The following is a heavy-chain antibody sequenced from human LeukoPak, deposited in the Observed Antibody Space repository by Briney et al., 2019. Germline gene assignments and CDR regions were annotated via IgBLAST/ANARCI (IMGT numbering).Heavy chain of an antibody. CDR3: ARGTDEVTTFY. J-gene: IGHJ4*02. CDR2: ISSSSSYI. Sequence: GGSLRLSCAASGFTFSSYSMNWVRQAPGKGLEWVSSISSSSSYIYYAHSVKGRFTISRDNSKNSLYLQMNSLRAEDTAVYYCARGTDEVTTFYWGQGTLVTVSS. V-gene: IGHV3-21*01. CDR1: GFTFSSYS. D-gene: IGHD4-17*01.